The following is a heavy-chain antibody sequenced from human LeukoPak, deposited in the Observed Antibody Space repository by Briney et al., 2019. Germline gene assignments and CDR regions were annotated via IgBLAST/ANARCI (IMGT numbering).Heavy chain of an antibody. CDR2: ISSTSSYI. J-gene: IGHJ4*02. Sequence: GGSLRLSCAASGFTFSSYNMNWVRQAPGKGLEWASSISSTSSYINYADSVKGRFTISRDKAKNSLYLQMNSLRAEDTAVYYCARVTLTGYYAFDYWGQGTLVTVSS. CDR3: ARVTLTGYYAFDY. CDR1: GFTFSSYN. D-gene: IGHD3-9*01. V-gene: IGHV3-21*01.